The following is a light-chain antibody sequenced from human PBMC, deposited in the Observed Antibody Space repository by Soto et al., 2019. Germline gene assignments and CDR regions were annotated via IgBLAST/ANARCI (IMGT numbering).Light chain of an antibody. CDR1: QSVLYSSNNKDY. CDR3: QQYFTTPRT. Sequence: DIVMTQSPDSLAVSLGERATINCKSSQSVLYSSNNKDYLAWYQQKPGQPPKLLIYWASTRQFGVPDRFSGSGSGTDFALTIRSLKAEDVAVYYCQQYFTTPRTFGQGTKVEI. CDR2: WAS. J-gene: IGKJ1*01. V-gene: IGKV4-1*01.